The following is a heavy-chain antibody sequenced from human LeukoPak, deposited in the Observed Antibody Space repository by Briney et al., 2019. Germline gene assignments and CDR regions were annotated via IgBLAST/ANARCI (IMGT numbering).Heavy chain of an antibody. CDR1: GYSISSGYY. CDR3: ASRGVSSSDYYDSSGYYLDRLFGY. D-gene: IGHD3-22*01. Sequence: SETLSLTCAVSGYSISSGYYWGWIRQPPGKGLEWIGSIYHSGSTYYNPSLKSRVTISVDTSKNQFSLKLSSVTAADTAVYYCASRGVSSSDYYDSSGYYLDRLFGYWGQGTLVTVSS. J-gene: IGHJ4*02. CDR2: IYHSGST. V-gene: IGHV4-38-2*01.